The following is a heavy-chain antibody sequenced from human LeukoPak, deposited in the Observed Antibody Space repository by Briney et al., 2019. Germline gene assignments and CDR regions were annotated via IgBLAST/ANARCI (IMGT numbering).Heavy chain of an antibody. Sequence: GGSLRLSCAASGFTFTSYAMSWVRQAPGKGLEWVSSISGSDNNIYYADSVKGRSTISRDNSENTLYLQMHSLRAEDTAVYYCAKELVISILGSDAFDIWGQGTMVTVSS. D-gene: IGHD2-21*01. CDR3: AKELVISILGSDAFDI. J-gene: IGHJ3*02. CDR2: ISGSDNNI. V-gene: IGHV3-23*01. CDR1: GFTFTSYA.